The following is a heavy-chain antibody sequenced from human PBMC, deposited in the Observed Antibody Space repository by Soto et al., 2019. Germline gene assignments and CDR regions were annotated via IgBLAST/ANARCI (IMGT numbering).Heavy chain of an antibody. D-gene: IGHD2-21*01. CDR2: INHMSGAT. V-gene: IGHV1-46*01. CDR1: GYTFINYY. Sequence: QAHLVQSGAEVREPGASVKVSCRTSGYTFINYYIHWVRQAPGHGLEWMAIINHMSGATNYAQKFQGRITLTMDTSTTTVYMEVSSLTSEDTAVYYCARDLAAGDLWGQGTLVTVSS. J-gene: IGHJ4*02. CDR3: ARDLAAGDL.